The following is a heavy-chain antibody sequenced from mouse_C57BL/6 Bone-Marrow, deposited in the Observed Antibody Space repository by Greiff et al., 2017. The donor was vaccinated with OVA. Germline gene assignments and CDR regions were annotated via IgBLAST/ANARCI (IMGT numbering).Heavy chain of an antibody. V-gene: IGHV1-19*01. Sequence: EVQLQQSGPVLVKPGASVKMSCKASGYTFTDYYMNWVKQIHGKSLEWIGVINPYNGGTSYNQKFKGKATLTVDKSSSTAYMELNSLTSEDSAVYYCANNYYGSSWGFAYWGQGTLVTVSA. CDR3: ANNYYGSSWGFAY. D-gene: IGHD1-1*01. J-gene: IGHJ3*01. CDR2: INPYNGGT. CDR1: GYTFTDYY.